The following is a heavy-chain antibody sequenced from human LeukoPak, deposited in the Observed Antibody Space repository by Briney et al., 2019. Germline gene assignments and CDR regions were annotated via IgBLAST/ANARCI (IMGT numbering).Heavy chain of an antibody. Sequence: GGSLKLSCAASGFSFHSYAMTWVRQSPGGGLGWGAGISGSSVSMHYADSAKGRFTISRDNSKNTLFLQLNSLRAEDTAIYYCAKVIDYGALDACDIWGQGTMVTVSS. V-gene: IGHV3-23*01. CDR3: AKVIDYGALDACDI. J-gene: IGHJ3*02. D-gene: IGHD4-17*01. CDR2: ISGSSVSM. CDR1: GFSFHSYA.